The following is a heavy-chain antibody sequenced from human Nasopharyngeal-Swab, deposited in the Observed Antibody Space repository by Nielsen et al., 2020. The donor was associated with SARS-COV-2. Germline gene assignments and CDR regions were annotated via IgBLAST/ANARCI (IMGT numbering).Heavy chain of an antibody. D-gene: IGHD6-13*01. CDR1: GDSIAYSTFY. V-gene: IGHV4-39*01. Sequence: SETLSLTCTVSGDSIAYSTFYWGWIRQPPGKGLEWIGNIYYIGNTYQNPSLKSRLTISVDKSKNQFSLQLSSVTAADTAVYYCVSSSSWYYFDYWAQGTQVTVSS. CDR3: VSSSSWYYFDY. CDR2: IYYIGNT. J-gene: IGHJ4*02.